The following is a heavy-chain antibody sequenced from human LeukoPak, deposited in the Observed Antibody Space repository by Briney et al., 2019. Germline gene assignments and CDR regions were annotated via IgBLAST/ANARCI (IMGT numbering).Heavy chain of an antibody. CDR3: ARDTVPHSNIVLMVYAGVAFDI. CDR2: INPNSGGT. D-gene: IGHD2-8*01. Sequence: ASVKVSCKASGYTFTSYGISWVRQAPGQGLEWMGWINPNSGGTNYAQKFQGRVTMTRDTSISTAYMELSRLRSDDTAVYYCARDTVPHSNIVLMVYAGVAFDIWGQGTMVTVSS. V-gene: IGHV1-2*02. CDR1: GYTFTSYG. J-gene: IGHJ3*02.